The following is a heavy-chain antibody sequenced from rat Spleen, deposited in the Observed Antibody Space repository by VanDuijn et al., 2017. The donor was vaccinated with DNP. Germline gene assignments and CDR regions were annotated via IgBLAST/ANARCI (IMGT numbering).Heavy chain of an antibody. CDR1: GFTFSDYN. J-gene: IGHJ4*01. CDR2: INTDGGST. V-gene: IGHV5S23*01. Sequence: EVQLVESGGGLVQPGRSLKLSCAASGFTFSDYNMAWVRQAPKKGLEWMASINTDGGSTYYPDSVKGRFTISRDDAKSTLYLQMDSLRSEDTATYYCARDDYGSSGAMDPWGQGTSVTVSS. D-gene: IGHD1-3*01. CDR3: ARDDYGSSGAMDP.